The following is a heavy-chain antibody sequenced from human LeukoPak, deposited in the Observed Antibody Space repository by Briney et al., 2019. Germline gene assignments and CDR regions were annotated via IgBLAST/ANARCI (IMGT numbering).Heavy chain of an antibody. CDR2: IYPGDSDT. Sequence: GGALEISCKGSGYNFTSYWIGWVRQVPGKGVGWMGIIYPGDSDTRYSPSFQGQVTISADKSTSTAYLQCSSLNASDTAMYYYARQTNYYYGSGSYQAADYWGQGTLVTVSS. J-gene: IGHJ4*02. D-gene: IGHD3-10*01. V-gene: IGHV5-51*01. CDR3: ARQTNYYYGSGSYQAADY. CDR1: GYNFTSYW.